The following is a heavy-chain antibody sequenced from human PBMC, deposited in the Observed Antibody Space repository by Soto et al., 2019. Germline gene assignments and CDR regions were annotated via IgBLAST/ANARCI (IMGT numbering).Heavy chain of an antibody. Sequence: GWSLRLSCAASGVTVSSNYMSWVRQAPGKGLEWVSVIYSGGSTYYADSVKGRFTISRDNSKNTLYLQMNSLRAEDTAVYYCARDSDYGDYQNYYYGMDVWGQGTTVTVSS. CDR2: IYSGGST. CDR1: GVTVSSNY. CDR3: ARDSDYGDYQNYYYGMDV. J-gene: IGHJ6*02. D-gene: IGHD4-17*01. V-gene: IGHV3-66*01.